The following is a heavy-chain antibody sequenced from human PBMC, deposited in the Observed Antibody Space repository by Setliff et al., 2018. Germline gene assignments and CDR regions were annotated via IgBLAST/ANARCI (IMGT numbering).Heavy chain of an antibody. J-gene: IGHJ6*03. CDR1: GYTFTDYA. D-gene: IGHD2-15*01. CDR2: INPGNGNT. V-gene: IGHV1-3*01. Sequence: ASVKVSCKASGYTFTDYAMHWVRQAPGQGLEWMGWINPGNGNTKYSQKFQGRVTITRDTSASTAYMELSSLRSEDTAVYYCATERGLVVSATDYYYYMDVWGKGTTVTVSS. CDR3: ATERGLVVSATDYYYYMDV.